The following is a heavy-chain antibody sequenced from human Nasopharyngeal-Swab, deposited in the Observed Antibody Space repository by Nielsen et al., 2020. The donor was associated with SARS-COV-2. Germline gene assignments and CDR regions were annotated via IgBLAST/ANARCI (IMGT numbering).Heavy chain of an antibody. CDR2: ISCDGSNK. CDR3: ATTVTTLSGY. V-gene: IGHV3-30*03. Sequence: WIRQPPGKGLEWVAVISCDGSNKYYADSVKGRFTISRDNSKNTLYLQMNSLRAEDTAVYYCATTVTTLSGYWGQGTLVTVSS. J-gene: IGHJ4*02. D-gene: IGHD4-17*01.